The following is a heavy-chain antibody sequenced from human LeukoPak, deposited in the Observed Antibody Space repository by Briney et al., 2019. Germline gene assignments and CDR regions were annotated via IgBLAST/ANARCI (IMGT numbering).Heavy chain of an antibody. CDR1: GYTFTGYY. V-gene: IGHV1-2*04. CDR2: INPNSGGT. D-gene: IGHD3-22*01. CDR3: AAEPYYYDSSGYLMDV. J-gene: IGHJ6*02. Sequence: ASVKVSCKASGYTFTGYYMHWVRQAPGQGLEWMGWINPNSGGTNYAQKFQGWVTMTRDTSISTAYMELSSLRSEDTAVYYCAAEPYYYDSSGYLMDVWGQGTTVTVSS.